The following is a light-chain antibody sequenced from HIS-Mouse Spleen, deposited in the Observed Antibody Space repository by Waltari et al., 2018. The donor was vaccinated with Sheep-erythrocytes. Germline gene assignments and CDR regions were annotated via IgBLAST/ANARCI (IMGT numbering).Light chain of an antibody. Sequence: QSALTQPASVSGSPGPPITISCTGTSRYVGGYNYVSWYQQHPGKAPKLMIYDVSNRPSGVSNRFSGSKSGNTASLTISGLQAEDEADYYCSSYTSSSTLVVFGGGTKLTVL. V-gene: IGLV2-14*03. CDR1: SRYVGGYNY. CDR3: SSYTSSSTLVV. CDR2: DVS. J-gene: IGLJ2*01.